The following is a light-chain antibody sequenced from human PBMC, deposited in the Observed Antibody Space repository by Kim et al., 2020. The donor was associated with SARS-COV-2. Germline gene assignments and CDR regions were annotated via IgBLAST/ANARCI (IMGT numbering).Light chain of an antibody. CDR3: QQYGSPYT. J-gene: IGKJ2*01. V-gene: IGKV3-20*01. CDR2: AAS. Sequence: SWAPRERATLSCEASQRISGSYLAWYQRRPGQAPRLLFYAASSGATGIPDRFSGSGSGTDFTHTISRLEPEDFAVYYCQQYGSPYTFGQGTKLEI. CDR1: QRISGSY.